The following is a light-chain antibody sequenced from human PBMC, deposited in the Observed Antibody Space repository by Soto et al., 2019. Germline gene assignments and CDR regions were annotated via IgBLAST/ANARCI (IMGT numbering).Light chain of an antibody. J-gene: IGKJ3*01. Sequence: EIVLTQSPGTLSLSPGERATLSCRASQSVSSSYLAWSQQKPGQAPRLLIYGASSRATGIPDRFSGSVSGTDYALTISRLEPDDFAVYYCQQYGSSPLFTFGPGTKVDIK. V-gene: IGKV3-20*01. CDR3: QQYGSSPLFT. CDR1: QSVSSSY. CDR2: GAS.